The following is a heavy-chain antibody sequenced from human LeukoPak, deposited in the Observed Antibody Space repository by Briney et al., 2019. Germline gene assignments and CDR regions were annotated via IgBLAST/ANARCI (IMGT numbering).Heavy chain of an antibody. CDR2: INPTSGGR. CDR1: GYSFTDYY. CDR3: ARQYSSRWFLDF. Sequence: SVKVSCRASGYSFTDYYMHWVRQAPGQGLEWMGWINPTSGGRHYAQKFQGRVNMTRDTSSCTVYMELTRLRSDDTAVYHCARQYSSRWFLDFWGHGTLVTVSS. V-gene: IGHV1-2*02. J-gene: IGHJ4*01. D-gene: IGHD6-13*01.